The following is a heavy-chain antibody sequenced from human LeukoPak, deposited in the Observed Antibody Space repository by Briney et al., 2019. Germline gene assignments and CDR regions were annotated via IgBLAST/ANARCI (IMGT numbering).Heavy chain of an antibody. V-gene: IGHV5-51*01. CDR1: GYSFTSYW. Sequence: GESLKISCKGSGYSFTSYWISWVRRMPGKGLEWMGIIYPGDSDTRYSPSFQGQVTISADKSISTAYLQWSSLKASDTAMYYCARQASSGSYDYYYYGMDVWGQGTTVTVSS. CDR3: ARQASSGSYDYYYYGMDV. J-gene: IGHJ6*02. D-gene: IGHD1-26*01. CDR2: IYPGDSDT.